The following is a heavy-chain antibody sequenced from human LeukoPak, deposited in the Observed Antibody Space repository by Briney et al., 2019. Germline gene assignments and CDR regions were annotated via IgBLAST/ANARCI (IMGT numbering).Heavy chain of an antibody. CDR1: GGTFSSYA. CDR3: AREGPKGRDY. V-gene: IGHV1-69*13. Sequence: GASVKVSCKASGGTFSSYAISWVRQAPGQGLEWMGGIIPIFGTANYAQKFQGRVTITADESTSTAYMELSSLRSEDTAVFNCAREGPKGRDYWGQGTLVTVSS. J-gene: IGHJ4*02. CDR2: IIPIFGTA.